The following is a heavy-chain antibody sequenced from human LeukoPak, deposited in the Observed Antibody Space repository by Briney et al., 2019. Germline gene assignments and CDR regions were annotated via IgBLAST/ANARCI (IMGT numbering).Heavy chain of an antibody. CDR1: GYTFTSYG. Sequence: ASVKVSCKASGYTFTSYGISWVRQAPGQGLEWMGWITTYNGNTNYAQKLQGRVTMTTDTSTSTAYMELRSLRAEDTAVYYCARDWYSGTYYAGDYWGQGTLVTVSS. V-gene: IGHV1-18*01. J-gene: IGHJ4*02. CDR3: ARDWYSGTYYAGDY. D-gene: IGHD1-26*01. CDR2: ITTYNGNT.